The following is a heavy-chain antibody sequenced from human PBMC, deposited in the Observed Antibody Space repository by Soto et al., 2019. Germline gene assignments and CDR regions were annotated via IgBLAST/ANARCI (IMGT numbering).Heavy chain of an antibody. J-gene: IGHJ6*02. Sequence: ASVKVSCKASGGTFSSYAISWVRQAPGQGLEWMGGIIPILGIANYAQKFQGRVTITADKSTSTAYMELSSLRSEDTAVCDGARASRDIVVVPAAGGYYYGMDVWGQGTTVTVSS. CDR2: IIPILGIA. V-gene: IGHV1-69*10. CDR3: ARASRDIVVVPAAGGYYYGMDV. D-gene: IGHD2-2*01. CDR1: GGTFSSYA.